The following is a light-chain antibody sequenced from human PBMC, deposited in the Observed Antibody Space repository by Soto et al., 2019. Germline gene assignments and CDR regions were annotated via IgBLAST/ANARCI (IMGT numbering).Light chain of an antibody. CDR1: QSISSW. CDR3: QQYNSYSAT. Sequence: DIQMTQSPSTLSASVGDRVTITCRASQSISSWLAWYQQKPGRAPKLLSYKAANLESGVPSRFSGSGSGTEFTLTISSLQPDDFATYYCQQYNSYSATFGQGTKVDIK. CDR2: KAA. V-gene: IGKV1-5*03. J-gene: IGKJ1*01.